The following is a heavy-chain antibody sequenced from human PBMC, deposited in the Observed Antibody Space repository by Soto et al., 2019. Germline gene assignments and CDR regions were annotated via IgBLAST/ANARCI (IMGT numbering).Heavy chain of an antibody. J-gene: IGHJ6*01. CDR3: SRARITMVREVIKYNMDV. CDR2: IYNSGST. CDR1: GGSISSYY. V-gene: IGHV4-59*01. D-gene: IGHD3-10*01. Sequence: SETLSLTCTVSGGSISSYYWSWIRRPPGKGLEWIGYIYNSGSTHSNPSLQSRVTISVDSSKNQFSRKLSSVTAADTGIYYCSRARITMVREVIKYNMDVWGQGTTVTVSS.